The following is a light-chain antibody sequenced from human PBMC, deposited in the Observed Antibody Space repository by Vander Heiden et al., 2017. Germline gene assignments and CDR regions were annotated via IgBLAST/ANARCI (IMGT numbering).Light chain of an antibody. Sequence: DIVMTQSQDYLPVSLGERANINCKSSQSGLSSSNNKNYLAWYQQIPGQPPRLLINWASTRESGIPDRFSGSGSGTDFTLTISSLQAEDVAVYYCQQSSTAPLTFGGGTKVEIK. CDR2: WAS. CDR1: QSGLSSSNNKNY. J-gene: IGKJ4*01. CDR3: QQSSTAPLT. V-gene: IGKV4-1*01.